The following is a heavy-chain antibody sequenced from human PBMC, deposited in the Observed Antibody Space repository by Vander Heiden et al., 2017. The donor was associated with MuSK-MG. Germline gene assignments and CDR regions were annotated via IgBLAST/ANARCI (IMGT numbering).Heavy chain of an antibody. CDR1: GYTFTSYD. J-gene: IGHJ4*02. Sequence: QVQLVQSGAEVKKAGASVKVSCKASGYTFTSYDINLVRQAPGQRLWWLGWMKPNRGNTGYERKFRGRGTGTRNTSISTAYMELSSLTPEDTAVDYCARALEAVAGRGVDDWGLGALVTVSS. D-gene: IGHD6-19*01. V-gene: IGHV1-8*01. CDR3: ARALEAVAGRGVDD. CDR2: MKPNRGNT.